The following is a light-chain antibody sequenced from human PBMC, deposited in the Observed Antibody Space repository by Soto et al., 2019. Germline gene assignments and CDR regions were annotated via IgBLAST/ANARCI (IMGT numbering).Light chain of an antibody. Sequence: QSALTQPASVSGSPGQSITISCTGTRRDVGGYNYVSWYQQYPGKSPKLLIYEVTHRPSGVSNRFSGSKSGNTAFLTISGLQAEDEADYYCSSYTISNTLPFVFGTGTKVTVL. CDR1: RRDVGGYNY. CDR3: SSYTISNTLPFV. J-gene: IGLJ1*01. CDR2: EVT. V-gene: IGLV2-14*01.